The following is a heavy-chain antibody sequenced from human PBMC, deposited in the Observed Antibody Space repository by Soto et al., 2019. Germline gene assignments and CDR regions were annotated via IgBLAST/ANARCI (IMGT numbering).Heavy chain of an antibody. CDR3: ARDGYSGGPTAFDI. D-gene: IGHD1-26*01. CDR2: IIPIFGTA. Sequence: GASVKVSCKASGGTFSSYAISWVRQAPGQGLEWMGGIIPIFGTANYAQKFQGRVTITADESTSTAYMELSSLRSEDTAVYYCARDGYSGGPTAFDIWGQGTMVTVS. V-gene: IGHV1-69*13. CDR1: GGTFSSYA. J-gene: IGHJ3*02.